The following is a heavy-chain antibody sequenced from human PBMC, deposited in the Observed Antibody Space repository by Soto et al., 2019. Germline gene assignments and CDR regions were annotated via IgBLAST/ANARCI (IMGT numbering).Heavy chain of an antibody. CDR2: IKQDGSEK. V-gene: IGHV3-7*03. J-gene: IGHJ4*02. CDR3: ATLSSTWPRDY. CDR1: GFTFSNAW. Sequence: PGGSLRLSCAASGFTFSNAWMSWVRQAPGKGLEWVANIKQDGSEKYYVDSVKGRFTISRDNAKNSLYLQMNSLRAEDTAVYYCATLSSTWPRDYWGQGTLVTVSS. D-gene: IGHD6-13*01.